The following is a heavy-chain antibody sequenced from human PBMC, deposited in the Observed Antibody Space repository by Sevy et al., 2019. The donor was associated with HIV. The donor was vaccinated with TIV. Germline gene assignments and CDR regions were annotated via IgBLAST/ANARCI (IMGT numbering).Heavy chain of an antibody. J-gene: IGHJ4*02. D-gene: IGHD3-22*01. CDR3: ARDSYYYDMHSSYRPPDY. CDR2: IGVNNGKT. Sequence: ASVKVSCKASGYNFNTCGITWVRQAPGQGLEWVGWIGVNNGKTNYAARLQARISMTADTSTSTVYMELRTLTSDDTAMYFCARDSYYYDMHSSYRPPDYWGQGTLVTVSS. CDR1: GYNFNTCG. V-gene: IGHV1-18*01.